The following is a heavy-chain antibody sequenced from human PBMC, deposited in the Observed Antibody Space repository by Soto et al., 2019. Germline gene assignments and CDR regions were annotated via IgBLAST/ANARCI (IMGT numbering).Heavy chain of an antibody. J-gene: IGHJ4*02. V-gene: IGHV1-8*01. D-gene: IGHD1-20*01. CDR3: ASWYNWNGY. CDR1: GYTFTSYD. CDR2: MNPNSGNT. Sequence: ASVKVSCKASGYTFTSYDINWVRQATGQGLEWMGWMNPNSGNTGYAQKFQGRVTMTRNTSISTAYMELSSRRSADSAVYCCASWYNWNGYWGQGTLVTVSS.